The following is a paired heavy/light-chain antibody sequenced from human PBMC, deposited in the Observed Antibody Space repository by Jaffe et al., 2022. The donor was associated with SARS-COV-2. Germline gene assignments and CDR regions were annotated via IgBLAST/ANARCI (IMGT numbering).Heavy chain of an antibody. Sequence: EVQLLESGGGLVQPGGSLRLSCAASGFTFSSYAMRWVRQTPGKGLEWVSDISGSGGSTYYADSVKGRFTISRDNSKNTLYLQMNSLRAEDTAVYYCAKDGRYCSGGSCHVLGYGMDVWGQGTTVTVSS. CDR2: ISGSGGST. V-gene: IGHV3-23*01. J-gene: IGHJ6*02. CDR3: AKDGRYCSGGSCHVLGYGMDV. CDR1: GFTFSSYA. D-gene: IGHD2-15*01.
Light chain of an antibody. J-gene: IGKJ2*02. CDR2: GAS. CDR1: QSISTY. V-gene: IGKV1-39*01. CDR3: QQSYITPCT. Sequence: DIQMTQSPSPLSASVGDRVTITCRASQSISTYLNWYQQKPGKAPKLLIFGASSLQSGVPSRFSGSGSGTDFTLTISSLQPEDFATYYCQQSYITPCTFGQGTKVDIK.